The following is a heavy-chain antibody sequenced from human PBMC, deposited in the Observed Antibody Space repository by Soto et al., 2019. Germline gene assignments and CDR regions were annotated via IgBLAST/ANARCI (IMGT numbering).Heavy chain of an antibody. Sequence: IRQPPGKGLEWIGEINHSGSTNYNPSLKSRVTISVDTSKNQFSLNLSSVTAADTAVYYCERXIDNWFDPWGQGTLVTSPQ. CDR3: ERXIDNWFDP. CDR2: INHSGST. J-gene: IGHJ5*02. V-gene: IGHV4-34*01.